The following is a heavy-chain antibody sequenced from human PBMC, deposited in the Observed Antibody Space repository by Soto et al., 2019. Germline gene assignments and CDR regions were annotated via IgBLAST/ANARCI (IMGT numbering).Heavy chain of an antibody. CDR3: ARESEDLTSNFDY. CDR2: ISSTTNYI. V-gene: IGHV3-21*06. CDR1: GFTFTRYS. J-gene: IGHJ4*02. Sequence: GVLRLSCAASGFTFTRYSMNWVRQAPGKGLEWISSISSTTNYIYYGDSMKGRFTISRDNAKNSLYLEMNSLRAEDTAVYYCARESEDLTSNFDYWGQGTRVTVSS.